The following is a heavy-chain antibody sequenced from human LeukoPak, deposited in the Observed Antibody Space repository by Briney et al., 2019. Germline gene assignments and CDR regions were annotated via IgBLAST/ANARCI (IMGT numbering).Heavy chain of an antibody. J-gene: IGHJ3*02. CDR3: ARARAGAFDI. CDR1: GFTFSSYS. V-gene: IGHV3-21*01. Sequence: GGSLRLSCAASGFTFSSYSMNWVRQAPGKGLEWVSSISSSSSYIYYADSVKGRFTISRDNAKNSLYLQMNSLRAEDTAVYHYARARAGAFDIWGQGTMGTVSS. CDR2: ISSSSSYI.